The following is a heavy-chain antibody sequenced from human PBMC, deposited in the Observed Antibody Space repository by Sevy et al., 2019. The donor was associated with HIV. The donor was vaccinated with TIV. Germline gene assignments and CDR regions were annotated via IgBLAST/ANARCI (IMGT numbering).Heavy chain of an antibody. CDR3: ARLTTQPTSDLYGLDV. CDR2: INSDSGVT. J-gene: IGHJ6*02. D-gene: IGHD4-17*01. V-gene: IGHV1-2*02. CDR1: GYIFSDYY. Sequence: ASVKVSCKASGYIFSDYYIHWVRQAPGQGLEWMAWINSDSGVTNYAQRFQGEVTVTRDTSLGTAYLELTNLKSNDTDIYYCARLTTQPTSDLYGLDVWGQGTTVTVSS.